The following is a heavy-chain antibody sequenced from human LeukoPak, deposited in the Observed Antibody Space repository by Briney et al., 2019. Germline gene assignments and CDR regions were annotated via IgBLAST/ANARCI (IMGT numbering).Heavy chain of an antibody. V-gene: IGHV3-30*02. J-gene: IGHJ4*02. Sequence: GSLRLSCAVSGFTFNDYAMNWVRQAPGKGLEWVASIESNGNEKYSSDSLKGRFTISRDNSKNTLYLQMNTVRPEDTALFYCARGVTSWPQGPYHFDYWGQGILITVSS. D-gene: IGHD2-2*01. CDR3: ARGVTSWPQGPYHFDY. CDR1: GFTFNDYA. CDR2: IESNGNEK.